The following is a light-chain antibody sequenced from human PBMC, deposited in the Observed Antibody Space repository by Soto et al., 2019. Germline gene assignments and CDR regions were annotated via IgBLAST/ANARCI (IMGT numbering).Light chain of an antibody. CDR2: VNSDGSH. J-gene: IGLJ2*01. Sequence: QSVLTQSPSASASLGASVKLTCTLSSAHSDYAIAWHQQVPEKGPRYLMKVNSDGSHNKGDGIPERFSGSSSGPERYLTISSLQSEDEADSYCQTWGVGIHVLLGGGTKLTVL. CDR3: QTWGVGIHVL. V-gene: IGLV4-69*01. CDR1: SAHSDYA.